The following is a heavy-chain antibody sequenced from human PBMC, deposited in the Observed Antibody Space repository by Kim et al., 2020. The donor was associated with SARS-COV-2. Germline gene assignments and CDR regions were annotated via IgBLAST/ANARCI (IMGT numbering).Heavy chain of an antibody. J-gene: IGHJ3*02. CDR2: ISAYNGNT. D-gene: IGHD6-13*01. Sequence: ASVKVSCRASGYSFSNYGVTWVRQAPGQGLEWMGWISAYNGNTNYAHNFQGRVTLTTDTSTSTAYMELRSLRADDTAVYYCARVRAVLFTALSAAEAFDIWGQGTLVTVSS. V-gene: IGHV1-18*04. CDR1: GYSFSNYG. CDR3: ARVRAVLFTALSAAEAFDI.